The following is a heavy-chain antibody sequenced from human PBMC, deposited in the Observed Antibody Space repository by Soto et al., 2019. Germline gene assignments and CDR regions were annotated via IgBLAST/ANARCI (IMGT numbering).Heavy chain of an antibody. V-gene: IGHV4-34*01. J-gene: IGHJ3*02. CDR3: ARGHWLRAFDI. CDR2: INHSGST. Sequence: QVQLQQWGAGLLKPSETLSLTCAVYGGSFSGYYWSWIRQPPGKGLEWIGEINHSGSTNYNPSLKTRVTISVDTSKNPFSLKLGTVTAAETAVYYCARGHWLRAFDIWGKGTMVTVSS. D-gene: IGHD6-19*01. CDR1: GGSFSGYY.